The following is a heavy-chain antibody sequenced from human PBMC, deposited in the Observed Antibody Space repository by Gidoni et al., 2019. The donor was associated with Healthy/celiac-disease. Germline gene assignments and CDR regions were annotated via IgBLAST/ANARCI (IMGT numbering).Heavy chain of an antibody. Sequence: QLQLQESGPGLVKPSETLSLTCTVSGGSISSSSYYWGWIRQPPGKGLEWIGSIYYSGSTYYNPSLKSRVTISVDTSKNQFSLKLSSVTAADTAVYYCARGGDRYYGPKPSLEYWGQGTLVTVSS. V-gene: IGHV4-39*01. CDR1: GGSISSSSYY. D-gene: IGHD3-10*01. CDR3: ARGGDRYYGPKPSLEY. CDR2: IYYSGST. J-gene: IGHJ4*02.